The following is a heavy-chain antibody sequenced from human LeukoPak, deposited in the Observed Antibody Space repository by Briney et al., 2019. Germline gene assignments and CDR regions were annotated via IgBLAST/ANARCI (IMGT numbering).Heavy chain of an antibody. V-gene: IGHV3-23*01. CDR1: GFTFSNFW. D-gene: IGHD6-19*01. Sequence: GGSLRLSYAASGFTFSNFWMSWARQAPGKGLEWVSAISGSGGSTYYADSVKGRFTISRDNSKNTLYLQMNSLRAEDTAVYYCAKDLGGWYFLTLDYWGQGTLVTVSS. CDR3: AKDLGGWYFLTLDY. CDR2: ISGSGGST. J-gene: IGHJ4*02.